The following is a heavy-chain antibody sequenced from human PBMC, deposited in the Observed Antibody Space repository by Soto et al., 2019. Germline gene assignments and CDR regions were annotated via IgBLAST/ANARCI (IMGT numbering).Heavy chain of an antibody. J-gene: IGHJ4*02. V-gene: IGHV1-2*06. Sequence: QVQLVQSGAEVKKPGASVKVSCKASGYTFTGYYLHWVRQAPGQALAWMGRIHPNSGGTNYAQRFQGRVTMPRDTSITTVYMELSRLTSDDTAVYFCARLKDDFYFHHWGPGSLVTVSS. CDR1: GYTFTGYY. D-gene: IGHD1-1*01. CDR3: ARLKDDFYFHH. CDR2: IHPNSGGT.